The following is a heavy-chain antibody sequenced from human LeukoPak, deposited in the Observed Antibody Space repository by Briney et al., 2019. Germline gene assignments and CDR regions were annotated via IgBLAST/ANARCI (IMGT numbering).Heavy chain of an antibody. CDR1: GFTFSSYW. V-gene: IGHV3-7*01. CDR3: AREGERYYFDY. J-gene: IGHJ4*02. Sequence: PGGSLRPSCAASGFTFSSYWMSWVRQAPGKGLEWVANIKQDGSEKYYVDSVKGRFTISRDNAKNSLYLQMNSLRAEDTAVYYCAREGERYYFDYWGQGTLVTVSS. CDR2: IKQDGSEK.